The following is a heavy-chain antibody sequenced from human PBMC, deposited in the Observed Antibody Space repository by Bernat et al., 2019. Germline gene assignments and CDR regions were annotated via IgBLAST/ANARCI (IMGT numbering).Heavy chain of an antibody. J-gene: IGHJ5*02. D-gene: IGHD6-13*01. V-gene: IGHV3-23*01. CDR2: FSGSGDNT. Sequence: EVQLLESGGGLAQPGGSLRLSCAASGFIFRSYAMSWVRQAPGKGLEWVSSFSGSGDNTYYADSVRGRFTISRDNSENTLSLQMSSLRAEDTAVYYCAKDCLAAGVATRFDPWGQGTLVTVSS. CDR3: AKDCLAAGVATRFDP. CDR1: GFIFRSYA.